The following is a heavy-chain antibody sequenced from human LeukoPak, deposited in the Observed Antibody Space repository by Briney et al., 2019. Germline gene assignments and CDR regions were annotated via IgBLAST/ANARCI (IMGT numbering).Heavy chain of an antibody. V-gene: IGHV4-38-2*01. Sequence: SPSLSLTCAVSGYSISSGYYWGWIRQPPGRGLGRIGSIYHIGSTYHNPSLTSRVTISVVTSKNRFFLKLSSVPAALPAVYYCARALRVSGWYPWFDPWGQGTLVTVSS. CDR2: IYHIGST. D-gene: IGHD6-19*01. CDR3: ARALRVSGWYPWFDP. J-gene: IGHJ5*02. CDR1: GYSISSGYY.